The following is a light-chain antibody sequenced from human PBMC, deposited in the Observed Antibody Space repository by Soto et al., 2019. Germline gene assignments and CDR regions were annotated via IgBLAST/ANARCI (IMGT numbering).Light chain of an antibody. V-gene: IGKV3-20*01. CDR2: GAS. J-gene: IGKJ5*01. CDR1: QRISNNY. Sequence: EIVLTQSPGPLSLSPGERATLSCRASQRISNNYLAWYQQRPGQAPRLLIYGASSRANGIPESFSGSASGAACALTVSSLEPKDFAAYDYQQYGSAPPITFGQGTRLAIK. CDR3: QQYGSAPPIT.